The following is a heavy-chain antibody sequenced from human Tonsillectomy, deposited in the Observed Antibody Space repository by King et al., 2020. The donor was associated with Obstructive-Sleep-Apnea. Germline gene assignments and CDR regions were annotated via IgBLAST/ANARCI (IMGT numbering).Heavy chain of an antibody. Sequence: VQLQESGPGLVKPSETLSLTCTVSGGSISSYYWSWIRQPPGKGLEWIGYIYYSGSTNYNPSLKSRVTISVDTSKNQFSLKLSSVTAADTAVYYCARDGHQDPKGDYGMDVWGQGTTVTVSS. CDR2: IYYSGST. V-gene: IGHV4-59*01. J-gene: IGHJ6*02. CDR3: ARDGHQDPKGDYGMDV. CDR1: GGSISSYY.